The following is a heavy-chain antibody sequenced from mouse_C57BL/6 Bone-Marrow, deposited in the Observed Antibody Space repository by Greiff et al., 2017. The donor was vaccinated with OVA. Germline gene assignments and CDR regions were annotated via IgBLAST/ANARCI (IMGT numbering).Heavy chain of an antibody. CDR1: GFTFTDYY. CDR2: IRNKANGYTS. CDR3: ERYDFYAMDY. J-gene: IGHJ4*01. Sequence: DVKLVESGGGLVQPGGSLSLSCAASGFTFTDYYMSWVRQPPGKALEWLGFIRNKANGYTSEYSVSVKGRVTISRDNSQSILYLQMNALRVEDSATYCCERYDFYAMDYWGQGTSVTVSS. V-gene: IGHV7-3*01.